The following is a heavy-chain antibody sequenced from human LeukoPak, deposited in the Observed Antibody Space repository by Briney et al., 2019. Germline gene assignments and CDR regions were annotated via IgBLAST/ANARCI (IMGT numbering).Heavy chain of an antibody. V-gene: IGHV4-34*01. Sequence: PSETLSLTCAVYGGSFSGYYWSWIRQPPGKGLEWIGEINRSGSTNYNPSLKSRGTISVDTSKNQFSLKLRSVTAADTAVYYCARIGDCSSSSCYEGWFDPWGQGTLVTVSS. D-gene: IGHD2-2*01. CDR3: ARIGDCSSSSCYEGWFDP. CDR2: INRSGST. J-gene: IGHJ5*02. CDR1: GGSFSGYY.